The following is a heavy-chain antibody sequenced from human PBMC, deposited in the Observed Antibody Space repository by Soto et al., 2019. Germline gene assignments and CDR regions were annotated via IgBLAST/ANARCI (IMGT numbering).Heavy chain of an antibody. Sequence: GASVKVSCKASGYTFTSYGISWVRQAPGQGLEWMGWISAYNGNTNYAQKLQGRVTMTTDTSTSTAYMELRGLRSDDTAVYYCATYSSSWYWFDPWGQGTLVTVSS. CDR3: ATYSSSWYWFDP. CDR2: ISAYNGNT. D-gene: IGHD6-13*01. V-gene: IGHV1-18*01. CDR1: GYTFTSYG. J-gene: IGHJ5*02.